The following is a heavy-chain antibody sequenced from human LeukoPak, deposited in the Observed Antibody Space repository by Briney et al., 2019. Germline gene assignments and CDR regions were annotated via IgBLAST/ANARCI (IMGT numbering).Heavy chain of an antibody. Sequence: PGGSLRLSCAGSGFTVSKDYMTWVRQAPGKGLECVSAIYGGGTTYYADSVKGRFTISRDSSSNTLHLQMNSLRAEDTAVYYCAREARYYDILTGYHNYSGVDVWGQGNTVIVCS. CDR1: GFTVSKDY. CDR2: IYGGGTT. D-gene: IGHD3-9*01. CDR3: AREARYYDILTGYHNYSGVDV. J-gene: IGHJ6*02. V-gene: IGHV3-66*01.